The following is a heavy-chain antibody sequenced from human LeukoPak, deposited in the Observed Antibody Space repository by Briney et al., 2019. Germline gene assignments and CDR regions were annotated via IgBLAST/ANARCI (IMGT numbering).Heavy chain of an antibody. V-gene: IGHV3-13*01. CDR3: ARVRYGSGSYYNDY. D-gene: IGHD3-10*01. J-gene: IGHJ4*02. Sequence: GGSLRLSCAASGFTFSSYDMHWVRQAPGKGLEWVSAIGTAGDTYYPGSVKGRFTISRENAKNSLYLQMNSLRAGDTAVYYCARVRYGSGSYYNDYWGQGTLVTVSS. CDR2: IGTAGDT. CDR1: GFTFSSYD.